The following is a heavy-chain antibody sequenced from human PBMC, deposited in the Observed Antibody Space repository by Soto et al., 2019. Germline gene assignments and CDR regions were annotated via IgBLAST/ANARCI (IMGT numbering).Heavy chain of an antibody. Sequence: SETLSLTCTVSGGSISSYYWSWIRQPPGKGLEWIGYIYYSGSTNYNPSLKSRVTISVDTSKNQFSLKLSSVTAADTAVYYCARQKAGYYKDPFDPWGQGTLVTVSS. J-gene: IGHJ5*02. CDR1: GGSISSYY. CDR2: IYYSGST. D-gene: IGHD3-9*01. CDR3: ARQKAGYYKDPFDP. V-gene: IGHV4-59*08.